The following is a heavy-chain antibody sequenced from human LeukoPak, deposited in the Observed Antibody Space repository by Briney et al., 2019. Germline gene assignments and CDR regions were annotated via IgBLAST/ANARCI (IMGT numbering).Heavy chain of an antibody. J-gene: IGHJ4*02. CDR3: ATRGVMTTVTYLDY. D-gene: IGHD4-17*01. CDR1: GYTLTELS. Sequence: ASVEVSCKVSGYTLTELSMHWVRQAPGKGLEWTGGFDPEDGETIYAQKFQGRVTMTEDTSTDTAYMELSSLRSEDTAVYYCATRGVMTTVTYLDYWGQGTLVTVSS. CDR2: FDPEDGET. V-gene: IGHV1-24*01.